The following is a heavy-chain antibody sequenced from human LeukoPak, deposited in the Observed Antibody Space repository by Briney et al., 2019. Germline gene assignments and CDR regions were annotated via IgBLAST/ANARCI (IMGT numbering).Heavy chain of an antibody. D-gene: IGHD5-18*01. CDR2: ISYDGSNK. V-gene: IGHV3-30-3*01. J-gene: IGHJ6*02. Sequence: GRSLRLSCAASGFTFSSYAMHWVRQAPGKGLEWVAVISYDGSNKYYADSVKGRFTISRDNSKNTLYLQMNSLRAEDTAVYYCARKDTAMVTFSYYYYYGMDVWGQGTTVTVSS. CDR3: ARKDTAMVTFSYYYYYGMDV. CDR1: GFTFSSYA.